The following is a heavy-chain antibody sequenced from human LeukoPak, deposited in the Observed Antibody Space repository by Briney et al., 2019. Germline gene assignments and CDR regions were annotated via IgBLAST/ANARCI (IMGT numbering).Heavy chain of an antibody. Sequence: GGSLRLSCAASGFTFSSYGMSWVRQAPGKGLEGVSAISGSGGSTYYADSVKGRFTISRDNSKNTLYLQMNSLRAEDTAVYYCAKDKYYYDSSGYCIDYWGQGTLVTVSS. CDR2: ISGSGGST. J-gene: IGHJ4*02. V-gene: IGHV3-23*01. D-gene: IGHD3-22*01. CDR1: GFTFSSYG. CDR3: AKDKYYYDSSGYCIDY.